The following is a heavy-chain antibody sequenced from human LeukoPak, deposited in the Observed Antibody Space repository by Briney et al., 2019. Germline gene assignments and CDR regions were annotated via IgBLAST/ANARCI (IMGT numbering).Heavy chain of an antibody. Sequence: SVKVSCKASGCTFSSYAISWVRQAPGQGIEWMGGIIPIFGTANYAQKCQGRVTMTTDTSTSTVYMELRSLRSDDTAVYYCARVQSSSWGYAFDIWGQGTMVTVSS. CDR2: IIPIFGTA. CDR3: ARVQSSSWGYAFDI. J-gene: IGHJ3*02. D-gene: IGHD6-13*01. CDR1: GCTFSSYA. V-gene: IGHV1-69*05.